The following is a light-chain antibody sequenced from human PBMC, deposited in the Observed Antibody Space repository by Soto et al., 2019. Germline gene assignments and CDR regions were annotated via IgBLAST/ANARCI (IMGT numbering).Light chain of an antibody. J-gene: IGLJ1*01. CDR1: NSNIGSDI. V-gene: IGLV1-44*01. CDR2: TTN. Sequence: SVLTQPPSASGTPGQRATISCCGSNSNIGSDIVNCYQLLPGAAPEVLINTTNQRPSGVPERFSGSKSGTSASLAISGLQSEDEANSSCTTWDGGLSGPFVFGPGTKGTVL. CDR3: TTWDGGLSGPFV.